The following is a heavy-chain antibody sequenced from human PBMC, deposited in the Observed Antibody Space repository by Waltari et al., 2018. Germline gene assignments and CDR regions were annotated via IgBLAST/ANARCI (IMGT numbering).Heavy chain of an antibody. D-gene: IGHD3-22*01. Sequence: QVQLVQSGAEVKKPGSSVTVSCKASGCTFSSYAISWVRQAPGQGLGWMGGIIPILGTANYAQKFQGRVPITADESTSTAYMELSSLRSEDTAVYYCALCSGSSGYYYGAFDIWGQGTMVTVSS. CDR1: GCTFSSYA. V-gene: IGHV1-69*01. J-gene: IGHJ3*02. CDR2: IIPILGTA. CDR3: ALCSGSSGYYYGAFDI.